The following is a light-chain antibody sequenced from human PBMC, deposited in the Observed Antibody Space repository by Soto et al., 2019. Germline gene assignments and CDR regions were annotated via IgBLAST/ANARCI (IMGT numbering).Light chain of an antibody. J-gene: IGKJ3*01. Sequence: EIVLTQSPATLSLSPGERATLSCRASQSIGSFLAWYQQKPGQPPRLLIYDASNRATGIPGRFSGSGSGTDFTLTISSLEPEDFAFYYCQQRGNWPPTFGPGTKVNIQ. CDR2: DAS. CDR1: QSIGSF. V-gene: IGKV3-11*01. CDR3: QQRGNWPPT.